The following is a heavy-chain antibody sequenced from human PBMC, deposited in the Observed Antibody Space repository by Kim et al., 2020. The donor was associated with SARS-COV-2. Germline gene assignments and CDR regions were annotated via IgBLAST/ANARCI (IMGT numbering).Heavy chain of an antibody. CDR2: IVVGSGNT. Sequence: SVKVSCKASGFTFTSSAVQWVRQARGQRLEWIGWIVVGSGNTNYAQKFQERVTITRDMSTSTAYMELSSLRSEDTAVYYCAAVPGYYDSSGYYYWVRMDVWGQGTTVTVSS. V-gene: IGHV1-58*01. CDR1: GFTFTSSA. CDR3: AAVPGYYDSSGYYYWVRMDV. D-gene: IGHD3-22*01. J-gene: IGHJ6*02.